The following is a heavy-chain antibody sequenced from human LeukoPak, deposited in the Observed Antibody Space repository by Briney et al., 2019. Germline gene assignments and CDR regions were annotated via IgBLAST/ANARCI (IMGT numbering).Heavy chain of an antibody. CDR3: ARVRSAARPDGDYFDY. CDR1: GGSISSYY. V-gene: IGHV4-4*07. J-gene: IGHJ4*02. D-gene: IGHD6-6*01. Sequence: KPSETLSLTCTVSGGSISSYYWSWIRQPAGKGLEWIGRIYTSGSTNYNPSLKSRVTMSVDTSKNQFSLKLSSVTAADTAMYYCARVRSAARPDGDYFDYWGQGTLVTVSS. CDR2: IYTSGST.